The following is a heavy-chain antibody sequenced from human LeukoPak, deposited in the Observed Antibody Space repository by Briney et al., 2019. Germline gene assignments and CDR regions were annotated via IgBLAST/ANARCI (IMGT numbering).Heavy chain of an antibody. Sequence: SVKVSCKASGGTFSSYTISWVRQAPGQGLEWMGRVIPILGIANYAQKFQGRVTITADKSTRTAYTELSRLRSEDTAVYYCARDGSGYIVVVPAATWGQGPLVTVSS. CDR2: VIPILGIA. CDR3: ARDGSGYIVVVPAAT. D-gene: IGHD2-2*01. V-gene: IGHV1-69*04. CDR1: GGTFSSYT. J-gene: IGHJ4*02.